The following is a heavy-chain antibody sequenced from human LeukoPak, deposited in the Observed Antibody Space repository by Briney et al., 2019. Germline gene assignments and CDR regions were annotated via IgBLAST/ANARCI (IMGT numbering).Heavy chain of an antibody. CDR2: INHSGST. CDR1: GGSFSGYY. D-gene: IGHD2-2*01. J-gene: IGHJ5*02. Sequence: SETLSLTCAVYGGSFSGYYWSWIRQPPGKGLEWIGEINHSGSTNHNPSLKSRVTISVDTSKNQFSLKLSSVTAADTAVYYCARMYCSSTSCRGYNWFDPWGQGTLVTVSS. V-gene: IGHV4-34*01. CDR3: ARMYCSSTSCRGYNWFDP.